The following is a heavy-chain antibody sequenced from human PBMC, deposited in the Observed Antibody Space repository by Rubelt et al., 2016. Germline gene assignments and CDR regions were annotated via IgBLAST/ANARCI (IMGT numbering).Heavy chain of an antibody. V-gene: IGHV3-7*01. CDR3: AGGYGGSYPFDF. Sequence: VRQAPGKGLEWVANIKQDGSEKYYVDSVKGRFTISRDNAKNSLYLQMNSLRPEDTGLYYCAGGYGGSYPFDFWGQGTLVTVSS. J-gene: IGHJ4*02. CDR2: IKQDGSEK. D-gene: IGHD1-26*01.